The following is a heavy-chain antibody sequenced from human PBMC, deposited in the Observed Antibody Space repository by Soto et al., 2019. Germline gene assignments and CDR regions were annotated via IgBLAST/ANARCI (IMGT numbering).Heavy chain of an antibody. Sequence: EVQLVESGGALIQPGGSLILSCAASGFTVSNSYISWVRQAPGKGLEWVSLMYSGGSTHYANSVKGRFTISRDGSKNTVYLQMKSLRAEDTAVYYCTQLGAFDVWGQGTMVTVSS. CDR2: MYSGGST. V-gene: IGHV3-53*01. D-gene: IGHD3-16*01. J-gene: IGHJ3*01. CDR3: TQLGAFDV. CDR1: GFTVSNSY.